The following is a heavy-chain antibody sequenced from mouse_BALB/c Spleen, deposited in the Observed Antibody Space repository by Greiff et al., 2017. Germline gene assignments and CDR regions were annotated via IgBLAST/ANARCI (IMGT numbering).Heavy chain of an antibody. D-gene: IGHD1-1*01. CDR1: GYSITSGYY. CDR2: ISYDGSN. J-gene: IGHJ4*01. V-gene: IGHV3-6*02. CDR3: AREEDYYGSSPMGYYAMDY. Sequence: EVQLQQSGPGLVKPSQSLSLTCSVTGYSITSGYYWNWIRQFPGNKLEWMGYISYDGSNNYNPSLKNRISITRDTSKNQFFLKLNSVTTEDTATYYCAREEDYYGSSPMGYYAMDYWGQGTSVTVSS.